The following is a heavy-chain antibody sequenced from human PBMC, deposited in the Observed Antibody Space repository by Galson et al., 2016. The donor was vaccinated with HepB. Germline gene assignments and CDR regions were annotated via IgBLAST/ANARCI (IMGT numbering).Heavy chain of an antibody. V-gene: IGHV3-11*05. D-gene: IGHD3-10*01. CDR2: ISFRSSYT. Sequence: SLRLSCAASGFTFSDYYMSWIRQAPGKGLEWVSYISFRSSYTNYADSVKGRFTISRDNTKNSLYLQMKSLRAEDTAVYYCARDDNTNYYGSGSYKYWGQGTLVTVSS. CDR3: ARDDNTNYYGSGSYKY. J-gene: IGHJ4*02. CDR1: GFTFSDYY.